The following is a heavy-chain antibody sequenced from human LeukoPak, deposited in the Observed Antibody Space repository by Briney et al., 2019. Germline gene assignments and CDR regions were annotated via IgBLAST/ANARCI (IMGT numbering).Heavy chain of an antibody. J-gene: IGHJ5*02. D-gene: IGHD3-3*01. CDR1: GGSISSYY. V-gene: IGHV4-59*08. CDR2: IYYSGSA. CDR3: ARSRNTVFGVLTIPNWFDP. Sequence: SETLSLTCTVSGGSISSYYWSWIRQPPGKGLEWIGYIYYSGSANYNPSLKSRVTISVDTSKNQFSLKLSSVTAADTAMYFYARSRNTVFGVLTIPNWFDPWGQGTLVTVSS.